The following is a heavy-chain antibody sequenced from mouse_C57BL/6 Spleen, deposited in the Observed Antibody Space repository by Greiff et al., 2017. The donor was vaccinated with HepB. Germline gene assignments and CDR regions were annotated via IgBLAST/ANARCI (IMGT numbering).Heavy chain of an antibody. Sequence: EVLLVESGEGLVKPGGSLKLSCAASGFTFSSYAMSWVRQTPEKRLEWVAYISSGGDYTYYADTVKGRFTMSRDNARNTLYLQMSSLKSEDTAMYYCSTDLLNAMDYWGQGTSVTVSS. CDR1: GFTFSSYA. CDR2: ISSGGDYT. V-gene: IGHV5-9-1*02. D-gene: IGHD2-1*01. CDR3: STDLLNAMDY. J-gene: IGHJ4*01.